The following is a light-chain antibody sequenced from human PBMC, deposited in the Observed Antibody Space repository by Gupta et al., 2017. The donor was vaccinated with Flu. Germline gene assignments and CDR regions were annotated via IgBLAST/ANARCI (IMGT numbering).Light chain of an antibody. V-gene: IGLV6-57*03. Sequence: NFMLPQPHSVSESPGKTVTISCTRNSGSIDTNYVQWYQQRPGGAPTTVIFENNERPSGVPDRFSGSIDRSSNSATLTIALRTEDEADYYCQSYDFVSLVFGGGTRLTV. CDR1: SGSIDTNY. CDR3: QSYDFVSLV. CDR2: ENN. J-gene: IGLJ2*01.